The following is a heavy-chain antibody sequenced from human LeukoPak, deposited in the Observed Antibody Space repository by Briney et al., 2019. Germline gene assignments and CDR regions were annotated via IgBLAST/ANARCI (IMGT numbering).Heavy chain of an antibody. Sequence: SETLSLTCTVSGDSVTRGSYYWSWIRQPAGKGLEWIGRIYTSGSTNYNPSLKSRVTISVDTSKNHFSLKLTSVTAADTAVYYCATTFYYGSGSYQLDYWGQGTLVTVSS. CDR2: IYTSGST. J-gene: IGHJ4*02. D-gene: IGHD3-10*01. CDR3: ATTFYYGSGSYQLDY. V-gene: IGHV4-61*02. CDR1: GDSVTRGSYY.